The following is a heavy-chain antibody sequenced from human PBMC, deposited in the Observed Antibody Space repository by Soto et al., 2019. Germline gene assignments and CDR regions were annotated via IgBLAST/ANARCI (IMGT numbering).Heavy chain of an antibody. J-gene: IGHJ4*02. Sequence: GGSLRLSCAASGFLFSNYVMHWVRQAPGKGLEWVAGLSSDGTIKYDGNSMRDRFTISRDNSKNTLYLQMNSLRTEDTAVYFCAKVKKWETPPLDYWGQGTLVTVSS. CDR3: AKVKKWETPPLDY. D-gene: IGHD1-26*01. CDR1: GFLFSNYV. CDR2: LSSDGTIK. V-gene: IGHV3-30*18.